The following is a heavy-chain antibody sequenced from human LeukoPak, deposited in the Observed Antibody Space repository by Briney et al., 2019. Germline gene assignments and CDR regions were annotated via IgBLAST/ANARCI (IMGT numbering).Heavy chain of an antibody. D-gene: IGHD3-22*01. V-gene: IGHV3-7*01. J-gene: IGHJ4*02. CDR2: IKQDGSEK. CDR1: GFTFSSYG. CDR3: ARESPGNYYDSSGPLGY. Sequence: GGTLRLSCAASGFTFSSYGMNWVLQAPGKGLEWVANIKQDGSEKYYVDSVKGRFTISRDNAKNSLYLQMNSLRAEDTAVYYCARESPGNYYDSSGPLGYWGQGTLVTVSS.